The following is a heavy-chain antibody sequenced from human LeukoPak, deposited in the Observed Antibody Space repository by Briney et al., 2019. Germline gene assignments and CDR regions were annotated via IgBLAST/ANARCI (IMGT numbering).Heavy chain of an antibody. V-gene: IGHV3-21*01. CDR1: GFTFSSYA. D-gene: IGHD4-23*01. CDR2: ISSSSSYI. J-gene: IGHJ4*02. Sequence: GGSLRLSCAASGFTFSSYAMSWVRQAPGKGLEWVSSISSSSSYIYYADSVKGRFTISRDNAKNSLYLQMNSLRAEDTAVYYCARDYGGTCDYWGQGTLVTVSS. CDR3: ARDYGGTCDY.